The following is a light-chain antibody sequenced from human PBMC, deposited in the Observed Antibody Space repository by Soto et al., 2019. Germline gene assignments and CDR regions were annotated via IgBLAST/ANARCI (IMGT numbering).Light chain of an antibody. CDR2: EVS. Sequence: QSALTQPASVSGSPGQSLTISCTGTSNDVGGYKYVSWYQKKPGKVPKLIIYEVSNRPSGVSDRFSASKSGNTASLTISGLQPEDEAEYYCSSYANARSIVFGGGTKVTVL. CDR3: SSYANARSIV. V-gene: IGLV2-14*01. CDR1: SNDVGGYKY. J-gene: IGLJ2*01.